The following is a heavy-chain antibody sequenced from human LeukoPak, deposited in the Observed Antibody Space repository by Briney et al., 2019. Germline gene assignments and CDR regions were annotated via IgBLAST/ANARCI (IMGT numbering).Heavy chain of an antibody. Sequence: ASVKVSCKASGYTFTSYGISWVRQAPGQGLEWMGWISAYNGNTNYAQKLQGRVTMTTDTSTSTAYMELRSLRSDDTAVYYCARDREYYYDSSGYYSTPVYWGQGTLVTVSS. CDR1: GYTFTSYG. V-gene: IGHV1-18*01. CDR3: ARDREYYYDSSGYYSTPVY. D-gene: IGHD3-22*01. CDR2: ISAYNGNT. J-gene: IGHJ4*02.